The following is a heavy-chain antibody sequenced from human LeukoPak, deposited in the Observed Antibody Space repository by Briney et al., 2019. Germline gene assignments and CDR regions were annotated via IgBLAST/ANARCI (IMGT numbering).Heavy chain of an antibody. CDR2: INHSGST. CDR1: GGSFSGYY. D-gene: IGHD3-16*02. CDR3: ARNYVDYVWGSYRPYWYFDL. J-gene: IGHJ2*01. V-gene: IGHV4-34*01. Sequence: SETLSLTCAVYGGSFSGYYWSWIRQPPGKGLEWIGEINHSGSTNYNPSLKSRVTISVDTSKNQFSLKLSSVTAADTAVYYCARNYVDYVWGSYRPYWYFDLWGRGTLVTVSS.